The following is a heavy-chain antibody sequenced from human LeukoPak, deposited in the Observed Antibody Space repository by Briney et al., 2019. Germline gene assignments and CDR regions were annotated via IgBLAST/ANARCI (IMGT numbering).Heavy chain of an antibody. CDR2: IIPIFGTA. J-gene: IGHJ4*02. Sequence: GASVKVSCKASGGTFSSYATSWVRQAPGQGLEWMGGIIPIFGTANYAQKFQGRVTITADESTSTAYMELSSLRSEDTAVYYCASWGVGVVVPAAQRMAPLSATPNPRYYFDYWGQGTLVTVSS. CDR1: GGTFSSYA. CDR3: ASWGVGVVVPAAQRMAPLSATPNPRYYFDY. D-gene: IGHD2-2*01. V-gene: IGHV1-69*13.